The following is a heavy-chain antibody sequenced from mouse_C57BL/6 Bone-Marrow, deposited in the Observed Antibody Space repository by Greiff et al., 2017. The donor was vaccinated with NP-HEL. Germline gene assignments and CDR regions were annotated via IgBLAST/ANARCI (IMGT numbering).Heavy chain of an antibody. CDR3: ARWGGTPFAY. J-gene: IGHJ3*01. D-gene: IGHD1-1*01. Sequence: VQLQQSGPELVKPGASVKISCKASGYTFTDYYMNWVKQSHGKSLELIGDINPKNGGTSYNQKFKGKATLTVAKSSSTAYMELRSLTSEDSAVYYCARWGGTPFAYWGKGTLVTVSA. CDR2: INPKNGGT. V-gene: IGHV1-26*01. CDR1: GYTFTDYY.